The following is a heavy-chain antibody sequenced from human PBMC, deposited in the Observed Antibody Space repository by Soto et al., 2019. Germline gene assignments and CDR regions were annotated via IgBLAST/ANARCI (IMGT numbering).Heavy chain of an antibody. CDR1: GYTFTSYG. CDR3: VVAAQPYYFDY. CDR2: ISAYNGNT. V-gene: IGHV1-18*01. D-gene: IGHD2-15*01. J-gene: IGHJ4*02. Sequence: QVQLVQSGAEVKKPGASVKVSCKASGYTFTSYGISWVRQAPGQGLEWMGWISAYNGNTNYAYKVQGRVTMTTAPATSTAYMGLRSLRSDDTALYYCVVAAQPYYFDYWGQGTLVTVSS.